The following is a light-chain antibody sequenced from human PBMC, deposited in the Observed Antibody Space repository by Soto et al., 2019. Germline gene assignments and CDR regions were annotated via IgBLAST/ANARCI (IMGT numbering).Light chain of an antibody. V-gene: IGLV2-23*01. CDR1: GSDVRTYNL. CDR2: EAS. Sequence: QSALTQPASVSGSPGQSITISCTVTGSDVRTYNLVSWYQQHPGKVPKLIIYEASKRPSGVSNRFSGSHPGNTASLTVSGLQAEDEADYYCCSYAGDKTYVFGSGTKLTVL. CDR3: CSYAGDKTYV. J-gene: IGLJ1*01.